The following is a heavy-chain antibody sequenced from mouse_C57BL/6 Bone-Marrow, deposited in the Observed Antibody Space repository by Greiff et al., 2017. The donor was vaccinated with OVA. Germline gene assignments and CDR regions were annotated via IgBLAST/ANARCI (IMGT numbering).Heavy chain of an antibody. CDR3: ARRGFITTVRFAY. Sequence: QVQLQQSGAELARPGASVKLSCKASGYTFTSYGISWVKQRTGQGLEWIGEIYPRSGNPYYNEKFKGKATLTADKSSSTAYMELRSLTSEDSAVYFCARRGFITTVRFAYWGQGTLVTVSA. CDR2: IYPRSGNP. CDR1: GYTFTSYG. D-gene: IGHD1-1*01. V-gene: IGHV1-81*01. J-gene: IGHJ3*01.